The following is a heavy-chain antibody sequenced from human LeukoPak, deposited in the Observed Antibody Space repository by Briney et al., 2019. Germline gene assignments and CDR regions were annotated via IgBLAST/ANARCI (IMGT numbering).Heavy chain of an antibody. V-gene: IGHV3-48*03. D-gene: IGHD4-17*01. CDR2: ISSNGSTI. CDR3: AREPDDYGDYVGS. J-gene: IGHJ4*02. CDR1: GFTFSSYE. Sequence: GSLRLSCAASGFTFSSYEMNWVRQAPGKGLEWVSYISSNGSTIYYADSVKGLFTISRDNAKNSLYLQMNSLRAEDTAVYYCAREPDDYGDYVGSWGQGTLVTVSS.